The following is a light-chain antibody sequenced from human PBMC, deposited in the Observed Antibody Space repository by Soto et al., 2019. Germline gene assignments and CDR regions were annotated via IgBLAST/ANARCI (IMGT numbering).Light chain of an antibody. V-gene: IGKV2-24*01. J-gene: IGKJ2*01. CDR3: MQAKQFPYT. Sequence: DIVVTRTPLSSPVTLGQPASISCRSSESLVHSDGTTYLSWFHQRPGQPPRLLIYHISNRFSGVXDRXSGSGAGTDFTLKIIRVEDEDVGVYYCMQAKQFPYTFGQGTKLEIK. CDR1: ESLVHSDGTTY. CDR2: HIS.